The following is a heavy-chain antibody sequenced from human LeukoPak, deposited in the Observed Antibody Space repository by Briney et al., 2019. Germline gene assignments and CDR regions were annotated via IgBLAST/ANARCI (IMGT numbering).Heavy chain of an antibody. D-gene: IGHD3-22*01. Sequence: SETLSLTCAVYGGSFSTYYWSWIRQPPGKGLEWIGEIYHSGSTNYNPSLKSRVTISVDKSKNQFSLKLSSVTAADTAVYYCARVPVDSSGWAWGQGTLVTVPS. CDR3: ARVPVDSSGWA. CDR1: GGSFSTYY. CDR2: IYHSGST. V-gene: IGHV4-34*01. J-gene: IGHJ5*02.